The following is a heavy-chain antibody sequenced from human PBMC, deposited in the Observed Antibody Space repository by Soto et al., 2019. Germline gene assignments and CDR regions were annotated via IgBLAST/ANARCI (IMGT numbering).Heavy chain of an antibody. J-gene: IGHJ4*02. CDR2: IKSKTDGGTT. CDR3: TTDRYYDSSGSNKPDY. D-gene: IGHD3-22*01. CDR1: GFTFSNAW. Sequence: EVQLVESGGGLVKPGGSLRLSCAASGFTFSNAWMNWVRQAPGKGLEWVGRIKSKTDGGTTDYAAPVKGRFTISRDDSKNTLYLQMNSLKTEHTAVYYCTTDRYYDSSGSNKPDYWGQGTLVTVSS. V-gene: IGHV3-15*07.